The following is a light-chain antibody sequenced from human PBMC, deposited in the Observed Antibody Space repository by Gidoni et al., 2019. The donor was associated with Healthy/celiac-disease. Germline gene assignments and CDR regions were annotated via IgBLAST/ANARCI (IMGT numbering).Light chain of an antibody. CDR2: GAS. CDR3: QQYGSSLTWT. V-gene: IGKV3-20*01. Sequence: ESVLTQSPGTLSLSPGERATLSCRASQSVSSSYLAWYQQKPGQAPRLLIYGASSRATGIPDRFSASGSGTDFTLTISRLEPEDFAVYYCQQYGSSLTWTFGQGTKVEIK. J-gene: IGKJ1*01. CDR1: QSVSSSY.